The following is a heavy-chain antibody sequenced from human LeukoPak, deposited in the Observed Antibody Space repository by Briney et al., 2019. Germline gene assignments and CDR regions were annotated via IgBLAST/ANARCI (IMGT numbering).Heavy chain of an antibody. CDR2: IIPIFGTA. CDR3: AREGGKRAFDY. V-gene: IGHV1-69*13. J-gene: IGHJ4*02. Sequence: GASVKVSCKASGGTSSSYAISWVRQAPGQGLEWMGGIIPIFGTANYAQKFQGRVTITADESTSTAYMELSSLRSEDTAVYYCAREGGKRAFDYWGQGTLVTVSS. D-gene: IGHD3-16*01. CDR1: GGTSSSYA.